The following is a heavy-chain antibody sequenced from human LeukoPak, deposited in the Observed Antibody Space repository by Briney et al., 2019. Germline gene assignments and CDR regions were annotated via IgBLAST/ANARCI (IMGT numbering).Heavy chain of an antibody. CDR1: GGSISGFY. J-gene: IGHJ4*02. CDR2: IYYSGST. CDR3: ARGRLRGELLGY. Sequence: SETLSLTCTVSGGSISGFYWSWIRQPPGKGREWIGYIYYSGSTNYNPSLKSRVTISVDTSKNQFSLKLSSVTAADTAVYYCARGRLRGELLGYWGQGTLVTVSS. D-gene: IGHD1-26*01. V-gene: IGHV4-59*01.